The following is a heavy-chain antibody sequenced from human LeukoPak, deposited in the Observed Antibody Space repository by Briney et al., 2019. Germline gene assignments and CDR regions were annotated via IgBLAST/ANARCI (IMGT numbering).Heavy chain of an antibody. D-gene: IGHD3-9*01. Sequence: PGGSLRLSCAASGVTFDVYAMHWVRQAPGKGLEWVSLISGDGGSTYYADSVKGRLTISRDNSKNSLYLQMNSLRTEDTALYYCAKDMLYDILTKMSYYGMDVWGQGTTVTVSS. CDR3: AKDMLYDILTKMSYYGMDV. J-gene: IGHJ6*02. V-gene: IGHV3-43*02. CDR1: GVTFDVYA. CDR2: ISGDGGST.